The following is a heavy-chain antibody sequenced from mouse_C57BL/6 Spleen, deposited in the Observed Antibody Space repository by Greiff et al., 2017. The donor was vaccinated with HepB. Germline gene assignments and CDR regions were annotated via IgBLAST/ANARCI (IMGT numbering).Heavy chain of an antibody. J-gene: IGHJ4*01. CDR2: ISSGSSTI. CDR3: ARPGNRYYAMDY. D-gene: IGHD2-1*01. V-gene: IGHV5-17*01. CDR1: GFTFSDYG. Sequence: EVKLQESGGGLVKPGGSLKLSCAASGFTFSDYGMHWVRQAPEKGLEWVAYISSGSSTIYYADTVKGRFTISRDNAKNTLFLQLTSLRSEDTAMYYCARPGNRYYAMDYWGQGTSVTVSS.